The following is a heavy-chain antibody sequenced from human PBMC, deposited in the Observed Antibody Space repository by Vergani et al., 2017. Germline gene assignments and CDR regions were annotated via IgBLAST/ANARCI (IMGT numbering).Heavy chain of an antibody. CDR2: INPSGGHT. Sequence: QVQVVQSGAEVKKSGASVKVSCKPSGYTFSNYYMHWVRQAPGQGLEWMGIINPSGGHTNYARKFQGRVTMTRDTSTSTVYMELSSLRSEDTAIYYCARGYYGILTGYRYWGQGTLVTVSA. D-gene: IGHD3-9*01. CDR3: ARGYYGILTGYRY. V-gene: IGHV1-46*03. J-gene: IGHJ4*02. CDR1: GYTFSNYY.